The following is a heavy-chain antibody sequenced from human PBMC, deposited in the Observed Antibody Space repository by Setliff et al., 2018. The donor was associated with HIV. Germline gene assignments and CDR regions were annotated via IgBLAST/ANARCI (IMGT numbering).Heavy chain of an antibody. Sequence: SATLSLTCAVSGGSISSAYWSWVRQPPGKGLEWIGHIYSGGITKYNPSLKSRVTISVDTSKNQFSLKLSSVTAADTAVYYCARGAPGLTYYDIRFDPWGQGTLVTVSS. CDR2: IYSGGIT. CDR1: GGSISSAY. D-gene: IGHD3-9*01. J-gene: IGHJ5*02. V-gene: IGHV4-59*08. CDR3: ARGAPGLTYYDIRFDP.